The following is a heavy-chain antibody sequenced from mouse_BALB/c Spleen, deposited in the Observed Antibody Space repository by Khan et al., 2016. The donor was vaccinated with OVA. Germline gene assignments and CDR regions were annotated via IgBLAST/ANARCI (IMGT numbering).Heavy chain of an antibody. CDR1: GFNINDYY. CDR2: FDPENGNS. CDR3: TRSILLYFDY. J-gene: IGHJ2*01. V-gene: IGHV14-1*02. Sequence: VQLKQSGAELVRPGALVKLSCKGSGFNINDYYMQWVKQRPEQGLEWFGWFDPENGNSIYDPKFQGKASITADTSSNTAYLQLSRLTSDDHAVYYCTRSILLYFDYWGQGTTLAVSS. D-gene: IGHD2-3*01.